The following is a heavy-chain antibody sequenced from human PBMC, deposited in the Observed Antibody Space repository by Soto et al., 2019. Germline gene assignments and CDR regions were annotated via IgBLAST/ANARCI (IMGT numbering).Heavy chain of an antibody. CDR1: GGSISSGGYS. CDR3: ARGYHDSSGSYKFFDY. CDR2: IYHSGST. Sequence: PSETLSLTCAVSGGSISSGGYSWSWIRQPPGKGLEWIGYIYHSGSTYYNPSLKSRVTISVDTSKNQFSLKLSSVTAADTAVYYCARGYHDSSGSYKFFDYWGQGTLVTVSS. J-gene: IGHJ4*02. V-gene: IGHV4-30-2*01. D-gene: IGHD3-22*01.